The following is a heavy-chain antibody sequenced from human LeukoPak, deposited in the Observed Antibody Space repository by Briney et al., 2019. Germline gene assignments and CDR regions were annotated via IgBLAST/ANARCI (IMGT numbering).Heavy chain of an antibody. CDR2: IYRNADGGTT. D-gene: IGHD2-2*01. V-gene: IGHV3-15*05. J-gene: IGHJ6*02. Sequence: PGGSLRLSCAASGFTFSNAWMTWVRQAPGKGLEWVGRIYRNADGGTTDYAAPVKGRFTISRDDSKNTLYLQMNSLKTEDTAVYYCTTDSYCSTTTCYASSNYYHGLDAWGQGTSVTVSS. CDR1: GFTFSNAW. CDR3: TTDSYCSTTTCYASSNYYHGLDA.